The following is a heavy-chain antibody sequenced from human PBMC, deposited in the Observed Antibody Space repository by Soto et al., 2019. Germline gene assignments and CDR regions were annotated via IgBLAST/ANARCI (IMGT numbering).Heavy chain of an antibody. V-gene: IGHV4-59*01. CDR3: ARHSPQQLVYYYYGMDV. J-gene: IGHJ6*02. CDR2: MYNTGST. D-gene: IGHD6-13*01. Sequence: SETLSLTCTVSGGSISGYYWSWIRQPPGKGLEWIGYMYNTGSTVYNPSFKSRVTISVDTSKNQFSLKLNSVTAADTAVYYCARHSPQQLVYYYYGMDVWGQGTTVTVSS. CDR1: GGSISGYY.